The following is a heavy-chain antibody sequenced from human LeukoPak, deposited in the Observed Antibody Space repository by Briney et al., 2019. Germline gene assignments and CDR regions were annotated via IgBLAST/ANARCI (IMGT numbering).Heavy chain of an antibody. Sequence: SETLSLTCSVSGGSLSSYYWSWIRKPPGRKFEWIGHIFSSASTNYNPSLKSRVTISADTSKNQFSLKVASVTAADTAVYFCVRHIKFSSGPTDSWGQGTLVTVSS. CDR3: VRHIKFSSGPTDS. D-gene: IGHD3-22*01. CDR2: IFSSAST. J-gene: IGHJ4*02. CDR1: GGSLSSYY. V-gene: IGHV4-59*08.